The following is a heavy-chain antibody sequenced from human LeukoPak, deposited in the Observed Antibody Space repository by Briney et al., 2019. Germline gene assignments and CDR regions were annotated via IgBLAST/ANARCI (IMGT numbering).Heavy chain of an antibody. J-gene: IGHJ4*02. V-gene: IGHV3-30*02. Sequence: GGSLRLSCAASGFTFSSYGMHWVRQAPGKGLEWVAFIRYDGSNEYYADSVKGRFTVSRDNSNNTLYMEMNTLRAEDTAVYYCARDLLAHSWGQGTLVTVSS. CDR2: IRYDGSNE. CDR3: ARDLLAHS. CDR1: GFTFSSYG.